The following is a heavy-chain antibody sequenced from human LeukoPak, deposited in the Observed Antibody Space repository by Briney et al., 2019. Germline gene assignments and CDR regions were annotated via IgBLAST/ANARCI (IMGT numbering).Heavy chain of an antibody. CDR2: IIPIFGTA. J-gene: IGHJ3*02. Sequence: SVKVSCKASGGTFSSYAISWVRQAPGQGLEWMGGIIPIFGTANYAQKFQGRVTITADESTSTAYMELSSLRSEDAAVYYCARVELLWYSGNSGYRAFDIWGQGTMVTVSS. CDR1: GGTFSSYA. D-gene: IGHD4-23*01. CDR3: ARVELLWYSGNSGYRAFDI. V-gene: IGHV1-69*13.